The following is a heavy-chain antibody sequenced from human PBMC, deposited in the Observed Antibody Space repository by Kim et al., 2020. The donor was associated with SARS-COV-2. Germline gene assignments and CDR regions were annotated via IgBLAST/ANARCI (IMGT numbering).Heavy chain of an antibody. CDR2: ISWNSGSI. D-gene: IGHD6-13*01. CDR1: GFTFDDYA. CDR3: AKGVGSSSWTRRDYYYGMYV. V-gene: IGHV3-9*01. J-gene: IGHJ6*02. Sequence: GGSLRLSCAASGFTFDDYAMHWVRQAPGKGLEWVSGISWNSGSIGYADSVKGRFTISRDNAKNSLYLQMNSLRAEDTTLYYCAKGVGSSSWTRRDYYYGMYVWGQGTTVTVSS.